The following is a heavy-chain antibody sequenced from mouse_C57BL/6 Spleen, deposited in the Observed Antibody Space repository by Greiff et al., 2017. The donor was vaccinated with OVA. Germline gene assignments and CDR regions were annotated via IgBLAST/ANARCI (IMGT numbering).Heavy chain of an antibody. V-gene: IGHV1-80*01. CDR1: GYAFSSYW. D-gene: IGHD4-1*02. Sequence: VQLQESGAELVKPGASVKISCKASGYAFSSYWMNWVKQRPGKGLEWIGQIYPGDGDTNYNGKFKGKATLTADTSSSTAYMQLSSLTSEDSAVYFCARSSTGSYWYFDGWGTGTTVTVSS. J-gene: IGHJ1*03. CDR2: IYPGDGDT. CDR3: ARSSTGSYWYFDG.